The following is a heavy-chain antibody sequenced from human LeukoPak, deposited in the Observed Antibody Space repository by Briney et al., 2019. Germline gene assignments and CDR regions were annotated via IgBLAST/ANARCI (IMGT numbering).Heavy chain of an antibody. J-gene: IGHJ6*03. CDR3: ARVMGITIFGVVISYYYYYMDV. CDR2: INHSGST. Sequence: SETLSLTRAVYGGSFSGYYWSWIRQPPGKGLEWIGEINHSGSTNYNPSLKSRVTISVDTSKNQFSLKLSSVTAADTAVYYCARVMGITIFGVVISYYYYYMDVWAKGPRSPSP. V-gene: IGHV4-34*01. CDR1: GGSFSGYY. D-gene: IGHD3-3*01.